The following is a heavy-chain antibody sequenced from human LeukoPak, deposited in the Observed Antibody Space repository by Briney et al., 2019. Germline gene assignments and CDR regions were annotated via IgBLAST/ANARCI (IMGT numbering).Heavy chain of an antibody. J-gene: IGHJ6*02. CDR1: GGSISGYF. D-gene: IGHD6-13*01. Sequence: SETLSHTCTVSGGSISGYFWSWIRQPPGKGLEWIGYIYTSGITDSNPSLKSRVTISVDTFKRQFSLSLSSVTAADTALYYCAKHQGSWTDWYFDLWGQGTTVTVSS. V-gene: IGHV4-4*09. CDR2: IYTSGIT. CDR3: AKHQGSWTDWYFDL.